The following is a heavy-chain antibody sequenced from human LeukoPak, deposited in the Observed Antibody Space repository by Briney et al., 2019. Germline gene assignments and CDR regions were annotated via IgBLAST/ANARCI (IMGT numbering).Heavy chain of an antibody. D-gene: IGHD3-3*01. J-gene: IGHJ4*02. Sequence: SETLSLTCIVSGGSINSHYWSWIRQPPGKGLEWIGYIYHSGSTYYNPSLKSRVTISVDRSKNQFSLKLSSVTAADTAVYYCASLYYDFWSGYYGVFDYWGQGTLVTVSS. V-gene: IGHV4-59*04. CDR2: IYHSGST. CDR3: ASLYYDFWSGYYGVFDY. CDR1: GGSINSHY.